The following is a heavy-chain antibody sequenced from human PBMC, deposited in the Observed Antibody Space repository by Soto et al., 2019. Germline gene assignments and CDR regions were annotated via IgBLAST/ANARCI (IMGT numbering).Heavy chain of an antibody. CDR1: GFTFDDYA. V-gene: IGHV3-9*01. CDR2: ISWNSGSI. J-gene: IGHJ4*02. Sequence: EVQLVESGGGLVQPGRSLRLSCAASGFTFDDYAMHWVRQAPGKGLEWVSGISWNSGSIGYADSVKGRFTISRDNAKNSLYLQMKRLRGEDKALYYCAKGTYYYDSSGYLVEYDYWGQGTLVTVSS. D-gene: IGHD3-22*01. CDR3: AKGTYYYDSSGYLVEYDY.